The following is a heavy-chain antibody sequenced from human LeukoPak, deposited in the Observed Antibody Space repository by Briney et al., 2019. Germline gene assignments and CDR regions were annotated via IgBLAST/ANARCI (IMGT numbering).Heavy chain of an antibody. CDR2: IYYSGST. CDR3: ARHEQTTVGAFDI. Sequence: SETLSLTCTVSGGSISSSSYYWGWIRQPPGKGLEWIGSIYYSGSTYYNPSLKSRVTISVDTSKNQFSLKLSSVTAADTAVYYCARHEQTTVGAFDIWGQGTMVTVSS. D-gene: IGHD4-11*01. J-gene: IGHJ3*02. CDR1: GGSISSSSYY. V-gene: IGHV4-39*01.